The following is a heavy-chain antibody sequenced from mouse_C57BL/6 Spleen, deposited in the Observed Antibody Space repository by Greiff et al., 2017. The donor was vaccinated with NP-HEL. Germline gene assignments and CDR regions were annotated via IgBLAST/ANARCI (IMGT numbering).Heavy chain of an antibody. CDR2: INPNNGGT. D-gene: IGHD4-1*01. Sequence: VQLQQSGPELVKPGASVKIPCKASGYTFTDYNMDWVKQSHGKSLEWIGAINPNNGGTIYNQKFKGKATLTVDKSSSTAYMELRSLTSEDTAVYYCARGLGRDWFAYWGQGTLVTVSA. V-gene: IGHV1-18*01. J-gene: IGHJ3*01. CDR1: GYTFTDYN. CDR3: ARGLGRDWFAY.